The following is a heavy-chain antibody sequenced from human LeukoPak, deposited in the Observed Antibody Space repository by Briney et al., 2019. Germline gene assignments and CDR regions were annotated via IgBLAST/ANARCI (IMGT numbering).Heavy chain of an antibody. CDR2: INPSGGST. J-gene: IGHJ4*02. V-gene: IGHV1-46*01. Sequence: ASVKVSCKASGYTFTSYYMHWVRQAPGQGLEWMGIINPSGGSTSYAQKFQGRVTMTRDMSTSTVYMELSSLRSEDTAVYYCAREGTLGYYFDYWGQGTLVTVSS. CDR3: AREGTLGYYFDY. CDR1: GYTFTSYY. D-gene: IGHD7-27*01.